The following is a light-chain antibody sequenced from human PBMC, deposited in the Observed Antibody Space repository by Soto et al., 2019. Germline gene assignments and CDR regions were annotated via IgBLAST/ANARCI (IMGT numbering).Light chain of an antibody. V-gene: IGKV1-9*01. CDR3: QQYDSFSVT. CDR1: QGINNY. Sequence: DIQLTQSPSFLSASVGDRVTVTCRASQGINNYLAWYQQKPGKAPNLLIYATSTLQSGVPSRFSGSGSGTEFTLTISSLQPDDFATYYCQQYDSFSVTFGQGSKVDIK. J-gene: IGKJ1*01. CDR2: ATS.